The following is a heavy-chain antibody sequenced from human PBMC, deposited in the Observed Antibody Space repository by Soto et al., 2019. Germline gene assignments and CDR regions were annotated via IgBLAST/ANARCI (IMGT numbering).Heavy chain of an antibody. V-gene: IGHV4-39*01. J-gene: IGHJ4*02. CDR1: GGSISSSSYY. Sequence: PSETLSLTCTVSGGSISSSSYYWGWIRQPPGKGLEWIGSIYYSGSTYYNPSLKSRVTISVDTSKNQFSLKLSSVTAADTAVYYCASGELLADYWGQGTLVTVSS. CDR2: IYYSGST. CDR3: ASGELLADY. D-gene: IGHD1-26*01.